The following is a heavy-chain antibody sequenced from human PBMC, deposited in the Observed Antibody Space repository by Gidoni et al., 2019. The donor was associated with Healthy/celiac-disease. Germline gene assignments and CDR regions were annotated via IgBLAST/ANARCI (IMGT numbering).Heavy chain of an antibody. Sequence: QVQLVESGGGVVQPGRSLRLSCAASGFTFSSYAMHWVRQAPGKGLEWVAVISYDGSNKYYADSVKGRFTISRDNSKNTLYLQMNSLRAEDTAVYYCARESRYYDSSGYSDGPFDYWGQGTLVTVSS. CDR2: ISYDGSNK. V-gene: IGHV3-30-3*01. CDR3: ARESRYYDSSGYSDGPFDY. CDR1: GFTFSSYA. D-gene: IGHD3-22*01. J-gene: IGHJ4*02.